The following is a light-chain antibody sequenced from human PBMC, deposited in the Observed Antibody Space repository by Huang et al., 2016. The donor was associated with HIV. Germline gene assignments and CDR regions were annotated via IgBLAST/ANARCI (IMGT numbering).Light chain of an antibody. CDR1: QNISRY. CDR3: QQSDRTPRT. CDR2: AAI. J-gene: IGKJ2*01. V-gene: IGKV1-39*01. Sequence: DIQMTQSPSSLSAFIGDRVIISCRASQNISRYLNWYQQKPGKAPKLLIYAAISLQGWVPSTFSGSGSGTDFTLTITKLQPEDSATYYCQQSDRTPRTFGQGTKLEIK.